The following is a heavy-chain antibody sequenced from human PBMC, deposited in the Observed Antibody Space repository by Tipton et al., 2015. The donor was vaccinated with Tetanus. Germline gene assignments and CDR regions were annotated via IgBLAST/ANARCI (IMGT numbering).Heavy chain of an antibody. CDR1: GEALGNGDYY. Sequence: GEALGNGDYYWSWIRQPPGKGLESIGYIYYSGSTYYNPSLKSRVTISVDTSKNQFSLRLSSVTAADTAVYYCARDHGITWGGMGYYYGMDVWGQGATATVSS. D-gene: IGHD3-16*01. J-gene: IGHJ6*02. V-gene: IGHV4-30-4*01. CDR2: IYYSGST. CDR3: ARDHGITWGGMGYYYGMDV.